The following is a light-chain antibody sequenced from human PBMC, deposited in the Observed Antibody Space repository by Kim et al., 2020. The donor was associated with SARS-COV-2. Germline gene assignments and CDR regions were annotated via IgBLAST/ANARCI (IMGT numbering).Light chain of an antibody. V-gene: IGLV4-69*01. J-gene: IGLJ3*02. Sequence: SVKLTCILTSGHSTYAIAWHPQQPEKGPRFLMKLNSDGSHRKGDGIPDRFSGSSSGTERYLTISSLQAEDEADYYCQTWDTGIRVFGGGTKVTVL. CDR2: LNSDGSH. CDR3: QTWDTGIRV. CDR1: SGHSTYA.